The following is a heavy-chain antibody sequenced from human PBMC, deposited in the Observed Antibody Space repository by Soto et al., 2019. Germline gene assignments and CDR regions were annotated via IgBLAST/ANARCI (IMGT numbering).Heavy chain of an antibody. CDR1: GGSISSSSYY. V-gene: IGHV4-39*01. CDR3: ARHRVTMVRGTGKVPPINWFDP. Sequence: SETLSLTCTVSGGSISSSSYYWGWIRQPPGKGLEWIGSIYYSGSTYYNPYLKSRVNISVDTSKNQFSLKLSSVTAADTAVYYCARHRVTMVRGTGKVPPINWFDPWGQGTLVTVSS. D-gene: IGHD3-10*01. CDR2: IYYSGST. J-gene: IGHJ5*02.